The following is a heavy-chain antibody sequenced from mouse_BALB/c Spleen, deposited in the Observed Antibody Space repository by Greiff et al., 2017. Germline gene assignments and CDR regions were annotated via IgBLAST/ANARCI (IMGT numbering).Heavy chain of an antibody. D-gene: IGHD1-2*01. CDR3: ARSAVHYYGYVDY. V-gene: IGHV5-17*02. J-gene: IGHJ2*01. CDR1: GFTFSSFG. CDR2: ISSGSSTI. Sequence: EVQLMESGGGLVQPGGSRKLSCAASGFTFSSFGMHWVRQAPEKGLEWVAYISSGSSTIYYADTVKGRFTISRDNPKNTLFLQMTSLRSEDTAMYYCARSAVHYYGYVDYWGQGTTLTVSS.